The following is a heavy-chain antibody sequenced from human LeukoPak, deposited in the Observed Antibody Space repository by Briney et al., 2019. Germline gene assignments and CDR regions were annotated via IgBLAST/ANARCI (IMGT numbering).Heavy chain of an antibody. CDR2: ISGSGGST. D-gene: IGHD6-19*01. CDR3: AKEGSSGWYNY. Sequence: PGGSLRLSCAASGFTFSIYGMTWVRQAPGKGLEWVSVISGSGGSTYYADSVKGRFTVSRDNSKNTLYLQMNSLRAEDTAVYYCAKEGSSGWYNYWGQGALVTASS. J-gene: IGHJ4*02. CDR1: GFTFSIYG. V-gene: IGHV3-23*01.